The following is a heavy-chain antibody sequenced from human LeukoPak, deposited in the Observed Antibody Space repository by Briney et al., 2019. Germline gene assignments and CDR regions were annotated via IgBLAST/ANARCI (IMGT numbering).Heavy chain of an antibody. CDR3: ARVVSDGAYDI. Sequence: GGSLRLSCAASGFTFSSYWMHWVRQAPGKGLVWVSRINSDGITTYADSVKGRFIIFRDNAKNTLYLQMNSLRAEDTAVYYCARVVSDGAYDIWGQGTMVTVSA. J-gene: IGHJ3*02. D-gene: IGHD2/OR15-2a*01. CDR1: GFTFSSYW. CDR2: INSDGIT. V-gene: IGHV3-74*03.